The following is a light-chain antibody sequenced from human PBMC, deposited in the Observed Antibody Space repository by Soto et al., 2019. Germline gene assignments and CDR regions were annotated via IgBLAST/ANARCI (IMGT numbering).Light chain of an antibody. J-gene: IGKJ3*01. V-gene: IGKV1-27*01. Sequence: DIQMTQSPSSLSASVGDRVTITCRASQGIRNSLAWFQQKPGKVPKLLIYGASTLQSGVPSRFSGSGSGTDFTHAISSLLPEDVATYYCHNYYSAPFTFGPGTKVDIK. CDR3: HNYYSAPFT. CDR2: GAS. CDR1: QGIRNS.